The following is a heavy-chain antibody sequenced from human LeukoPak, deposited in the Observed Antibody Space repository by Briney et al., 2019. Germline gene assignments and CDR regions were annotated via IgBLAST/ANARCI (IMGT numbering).Heavy chain of an antibody. CDR3: ARGPSTTVTNRNYFDY. D-gene: IGHD4-11*01. CDR2: INPNSGGT. CDR1: VYTFTGYY. V-gene: IGHV1-2*02. J-gene: IGHJ4*02. Sequence: ASVKVSCKASVYTFTGYYMHWVRQAPGQGLEWMGWINPNSGGTNYAQKFQGRVTMTRDTSISTAYMELSRLRSDDTAVSYCARGPSTTVTNRNYFDYWGQGTLVTVSS.